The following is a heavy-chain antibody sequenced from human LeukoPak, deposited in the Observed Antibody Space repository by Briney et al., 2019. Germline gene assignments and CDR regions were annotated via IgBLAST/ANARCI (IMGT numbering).Heavy chain of an antibody. CDR1: GGSISSNTYY. Sequence: PSETLSLTCTVSGGSISSNTYYWSWIRQPPGKGLEWIGSIRYSGRTYYKPSLKSRVTLSVDTSKNQLLLNLRSVTAAAAAMYYCAMDFNGSPAYLGQGTLVTVSS. J-gene: IGHJ4*02. CDR2: IRYSGRT. CDR3: AMDFNGSPAY. D-gene: IGHD3/OR15-3a*01. V-gene: IGHV4-39*01.